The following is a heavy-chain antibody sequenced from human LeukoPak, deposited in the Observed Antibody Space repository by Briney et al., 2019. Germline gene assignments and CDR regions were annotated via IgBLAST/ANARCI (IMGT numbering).Heavy chain of an antibody. CDR3: AKGSGRYCSSTSCYTPLGY. D-gene: IGHD2-2*02. J-gene: IGHJ4*02. V-gene: IGHV3-30*02. CDR1: GFTFSSYG. Sequence: GGSLRLSCAASGFTFSSYGMHWVRQAPGKGLEGVAFIRYDGSNKYYADSVKGRFTISRDNSKNTLYLQMNSLRAEDTAVYYCAKGSGRYCSSTSCYTPLGYWGQGTLVTVSS. CDR2: IRYDGSNK.